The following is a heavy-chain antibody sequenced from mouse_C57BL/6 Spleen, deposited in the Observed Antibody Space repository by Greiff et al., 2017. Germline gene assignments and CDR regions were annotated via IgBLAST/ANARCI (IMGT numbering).Heavy chain of an antibody. CDR1: GFNFKDYY. D-gene: IGHD2-4*01. CDR2: IDPENGDT. CDR3: TTGDYPYWYFDV. Sequence: EVQLQQSGAELVRPGASVKLSCTASGFNFKDYYMHWVEQRPEQGLEWIGWIDPENGDTKYAAKFQGKATIAADTSSNTAYLQLSSLTSEDTAVYYCTTGDYPYWYFDVWGTGTTVTVSS. V-gene: IGHV14-4*01. J-gene: IGHJ1*03.